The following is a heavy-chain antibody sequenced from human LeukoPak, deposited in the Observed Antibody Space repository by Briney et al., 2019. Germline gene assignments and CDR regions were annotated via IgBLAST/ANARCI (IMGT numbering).Heavy chain of an antibody. D-gene: IGHD1-26*01. V-gene: IGHV1-69*04. CDR2: IIPIIGIA. CDR1: GGTFSSYT. J-gene: IGHJ4*02. CDR3: VRDMAGTIVGATYFDY. Sequence: ASVKVSCKASGGTFSSYTISWVRQAPGQGLEWMGRIIPIIGIANYAQKFQGRVTITADKSTSTAYMELSSLRSEDTAVYYCVRDMAGTIVGATYFDYWGQGTLVTVSS.